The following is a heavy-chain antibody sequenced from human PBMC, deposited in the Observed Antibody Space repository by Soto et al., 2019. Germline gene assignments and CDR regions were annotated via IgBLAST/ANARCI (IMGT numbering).Heavy chain of an antibody. D-gene: IGHD3-22*01. V-gene: IGHV5-51*01. CDR3: ARQKDFYYDSSGYGAFDI. CDR2: IYPGDSDT. CDR1: GYSFTSYW. Sequence: GESLKISCNGSGYSFTSYWIGWVRQMPGKGLEWMGIIYPGDSDTRYSPSFQGQVTISADKSISTAYLQWSSLKASDTAMYYCARQKDFYYDSSGYGAFDIWGQGTMVTVSS. J-gene: IGHJ3*02.